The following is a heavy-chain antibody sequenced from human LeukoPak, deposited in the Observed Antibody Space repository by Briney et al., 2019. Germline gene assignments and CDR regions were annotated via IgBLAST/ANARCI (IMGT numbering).Heavy chain of an antibody. D-gene: IGHD6-13*01. CDR2: TDGSST. CDR1: GFTFSSYW. V-gene: IGHV3-74*01. J-gene: IGHJ4*02. Sequence: GGSPRLSCAASGFTFSSYWMHWVRQAPGKGLVWVSRTDGSSTSYADSVKGRFTISRDNAKNTLYLQMNSLGAEDTAVYYCARGQQLVDWGQGTLVTVSS. CDR3: ARGQQLVD.